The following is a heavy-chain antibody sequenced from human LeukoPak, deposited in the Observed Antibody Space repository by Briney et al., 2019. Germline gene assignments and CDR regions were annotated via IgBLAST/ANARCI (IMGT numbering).Heavy chain of an antibody. Sequence: GGSLRLSCAASGFTFSSHGMNWVRQAPGKGLEWVSGISHSGGITYYTDSVKGRFTISRDNSKNTLYLQMNSLRAEDTAAYYCAKTQLPKWKLPHYFDYWGQGTLVTVSS. CDR3: AKTQLPKWKLPHYFDY. D-gene: IGHD1-26*01. J-gene: IGHJ4*02. CDR2: ISHSGGIT. V-gene: IGHV3-23*01. CDR1: GFTFSSHG.